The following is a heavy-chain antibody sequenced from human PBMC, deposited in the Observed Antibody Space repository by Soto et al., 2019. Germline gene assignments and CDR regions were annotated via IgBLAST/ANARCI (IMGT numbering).Heavy chain of an antibody. V-gene: IGHV4-30-4*01. Sequence: QVPLQESGPGLVKPSETLSLTCTVSGGSVSSGDYFWSWIRQPPGKGLEWIGHIYFSGSTYSNPSLRSRLTRSIEQSKNQFSLKLTSVTAADTAVYYCARTTEYNYGLDYWGQGTLVTVSS. CDR1: GGSVSSGDYF. CDR2: IYFSGST. J-gene: IGHJ4*02. CDR3: ARTTEYNYGLDY. D-gene: IGHD5-18*01.